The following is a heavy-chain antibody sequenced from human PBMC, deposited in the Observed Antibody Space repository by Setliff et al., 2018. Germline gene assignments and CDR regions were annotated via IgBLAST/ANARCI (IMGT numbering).Heavy chain of an antibody. CDR1: GLSFSTSA. D-gene: IGHD3-22*01. CDR3: ATNPPKGPSGGYYYDDPYYYYMDV. J-gene: IGHJ6*03. Sequence: GGSLRLSCAASGLSFSTSAMHWVRQAPGKELEYVSAISSDGSRTYYADSVKGRFTISRDNSKNTLYLQMNSLRAEDTAVYYCATNPPKGPSGGYYYDDPYYYYMDVWGKGTTVTVSS. V-gene: IGHV3-64*02. CDR2: ISSDGSRT.